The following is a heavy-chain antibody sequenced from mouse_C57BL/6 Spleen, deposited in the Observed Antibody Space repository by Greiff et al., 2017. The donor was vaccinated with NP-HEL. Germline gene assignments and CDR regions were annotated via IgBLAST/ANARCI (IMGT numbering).Heavy chain of an antibody. D-gene: IGHD1-1*01. V-gene: IGHV1-64*01. J-gene: IGHJ4*01. CDR2: IHPNSGST. CDR3: ARRYYYGSSLYYAMDY. Sequence: VQLQQPGAELVKPGASVKLSCKASGYTFTSYWMHWVKQRPGQGLEWIGMIHPNSGSTNYNEKFKSKATLTVDKSSSTAYMQLSSLTSEDSAVYYCARRYYYGSSLYYAMDYWGQGTSVTVSS. CDR1: GYTFTSYW.